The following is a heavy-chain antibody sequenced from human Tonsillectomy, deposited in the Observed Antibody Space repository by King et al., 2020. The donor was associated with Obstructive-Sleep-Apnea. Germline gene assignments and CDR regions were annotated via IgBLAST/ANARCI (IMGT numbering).Heavy chain of an antibody. Sequence: GQLVQSGGGVVQPGRSLRLSCAASGFTFSSFGMHWVRQAPGKGLEWVAVISYDVSNKYYADSVKGRFTISRDNSKNTLYLQMNSLGAEETAVYYCAKYSLYTSGSYAMDVWGQGTTVTVSS. CDR1: GFTFSSFG. J-gene: IGHJ6*02. V-gene: IGHV3-30*18. D-gene: IGHD3-10*01. CDR3: AKYSLYTSGSYAMDV. CDR2: ISYDVSNK.